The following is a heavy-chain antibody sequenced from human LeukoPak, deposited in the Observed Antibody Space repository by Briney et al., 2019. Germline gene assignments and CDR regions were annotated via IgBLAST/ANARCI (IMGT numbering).Heavy chain of an antibody. CDR1: GFTFSSYW. CDR3: ARDLRQIVVVTAITYFDY. V-gene: IGHV3-74*01. Sequence: GGFLRLSCAASGFTFSSYWMHWVRQAPGKGLVWVSRINSDGSSTSYADSVKGRFTISRDNAKNTLYLQMNSLRAEDTAVYYCARDLRQIVVVTAITYFDYWGQGTLVTVSS. J-gene: IGHJ4*02. D-gene: IGHD2-21*02. CDR2: INSDGSST.